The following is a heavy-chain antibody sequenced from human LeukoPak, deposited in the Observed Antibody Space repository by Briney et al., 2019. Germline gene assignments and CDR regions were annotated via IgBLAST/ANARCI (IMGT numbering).Heavy chain of an antibody. CDR1: GGTFSSYA. CDR2: IIPILGLA. J-gene: IGHJ4*02. CDR3: ARGIGTATPFDY. V-gene: IGHV1-69*04. D-gene: IGHD5-12*01. Sequence: SVKVSCKASGGTFSSYAISWVRQAPGQGLEWMGRIIPILGLANYAQKFQGRVTITADKSTSTAYMELSSLRSEDTAVYYCARGIGTATPFDYWGQGTLVTVSS.